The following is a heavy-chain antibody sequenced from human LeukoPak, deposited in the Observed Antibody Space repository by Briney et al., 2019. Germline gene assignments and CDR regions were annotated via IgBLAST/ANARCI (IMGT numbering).Heavy chain of an antibody. D-gene: IGHD3-3*01. Sequence: SQTLSLTCAVSGGSISSGGYSWSWIRQPPRKGLEWIGYIYHSGSTYYIPSLKSRVTISVDRSKNQFSLKLSSVTAAGTAVYYCARRYFWSGYLDYWGQGTLVTVSS. CDR1: GGSISSGGYS. J-gene: IGHJ4*02. V-gene: IGHV4-30-2*01. CDR2: IYHSGST. CDR3: ARRYFWSGYLDY.